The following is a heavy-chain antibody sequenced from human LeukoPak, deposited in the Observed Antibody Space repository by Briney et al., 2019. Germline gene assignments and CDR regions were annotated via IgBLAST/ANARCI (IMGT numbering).Heavy chain of an antibody. CDR2: ISAYNGNT. CDR3: ARDMDLAAPRPDY. J-gene: IGHJ4*02. V-gene: IGHV1-18*04. D-gene: IGHD1-14*01. Sequence: AAVKVSCKCSGYTFTSYGISWVRQPPAQGLEWMGLISAYNGNTNYAQKLQGRVTMTTDTSTSTAYMELRSLRSDDTAVYYCARDMDLAAPRPDYWGQGTLVTVSS. CDR1: GYTFTSYG.